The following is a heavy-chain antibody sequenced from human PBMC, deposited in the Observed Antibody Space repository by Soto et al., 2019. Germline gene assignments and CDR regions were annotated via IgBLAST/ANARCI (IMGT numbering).Heavy chain of an antibody. CDR3: ARARRGATGAFDY. V-gene: IGHV4-31*03. Sequence: SETLSLTCTVSGGSISSGGYYWSWILQHPGKGLEWIGYIYYSGSTYYNPSLKSRVTISVDTSKNQFSLKLSSVTAADTAVYYCARARRGATGAFDYWGQGTLVTVSS. CDR2: IYYSGST. CDR1: GGSISSGGYY. J-gene: IGHJ4*02. D-gene: IGHD3-10*01.